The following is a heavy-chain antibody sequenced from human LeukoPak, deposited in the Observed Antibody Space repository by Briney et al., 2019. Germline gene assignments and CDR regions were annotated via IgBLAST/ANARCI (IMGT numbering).Heavy chain of an antibody. V-gene: IGHV3-30-3*01. CDR1: GFTFSSYA. CDR2: ISYDGSNK. CDR3: ARDARAAAVYTIDY. Sequence: GRSLRLSCAASGFTFSSYAMHWVRRAPGKGLEWVAVISYDGSNKYYADSVKGRFTISRDNSKNTLYLQMNSLRAEDTAVYYCARDARAAAVYTIDYWGQGTLVTVSS. D-gene: IGHD6-13*01. J-gene: IGHJ4*02.